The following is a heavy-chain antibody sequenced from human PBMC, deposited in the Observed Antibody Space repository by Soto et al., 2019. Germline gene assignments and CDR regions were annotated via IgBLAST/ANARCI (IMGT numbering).Heavy chain of an antibody. J-gene: IGHJ5*02. Sequence: SVKVSFKASGGTFSSYAISWVRQAPGQGLEWMGGIIPIFGTANYAQKFQGRVTITADESTSTAYMELSSLRSEDTAVYYCASAIPSGDSSGYYSPWGQGTLVTVSS. V-gene: IGHV1-69*13. CDR2: IIPIFGTA. CDR3: ASAIPSGDSSGYYSP. D-gene: IGHD3-22*01. CDR1: GGTFSSYA.